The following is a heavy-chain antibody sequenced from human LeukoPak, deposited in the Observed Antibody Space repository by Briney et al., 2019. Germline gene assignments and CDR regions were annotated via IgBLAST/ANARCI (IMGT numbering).Heavy chain of an antibody. CDR1: GFTVSSNY. CDR2: LYSGGST. D-gene: IGHD2-2*01. V-gene: IGHV3-53*01. CDR3: ARDREDIVVVPAAMYYYYYYMDV. J-gene: IGHJ6*03. Sequence: GGSLRLSCAASGFTVSSNYMSWVRQAPGKGLEWVSVLYSGGSTHYADSVKGRFTISRDNSKNTLYLQMNSLRAEDTAVYYCARDREDIVVVPAAMYYYYYYMDVWGKGTTVTVSS.